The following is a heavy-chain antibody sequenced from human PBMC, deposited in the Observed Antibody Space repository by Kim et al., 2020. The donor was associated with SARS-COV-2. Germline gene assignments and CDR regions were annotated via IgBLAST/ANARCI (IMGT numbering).Heavy chain of an antibody. V-gene: IGHV4-39*01. CDR3: ARHEYTSGGYYFDY. J-gene: IGHJ4*02. D-gene: IGHD3-10*01. Sequence: NPSLKSRVTISVDTSKNQFSLKLSSVTAADTAVYYCARHEYTSGGYYFDYWGQGTLVTVSS.